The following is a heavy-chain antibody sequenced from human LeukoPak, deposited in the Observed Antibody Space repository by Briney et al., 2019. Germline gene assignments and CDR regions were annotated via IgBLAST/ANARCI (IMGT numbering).Heavy chain of an antibody. D-gene: IGHD6-19*01. J-gene: IGHJ3*02. CDR2: IYTSGST. CDR1: GGSISSYY. V-gene: IGHV4-4*07. Sequence: SETLSLTCTVSGGSISSYYWRWIRPPAGRGLEWIGRIYTSGSTNYNPSLKSRVTMSVDTSKNQFSLKLSSVTAADTAVYYCARGSRWLLAFDIWGQGTMVTVSS. CDR3: ARGSRWLLAFDI.